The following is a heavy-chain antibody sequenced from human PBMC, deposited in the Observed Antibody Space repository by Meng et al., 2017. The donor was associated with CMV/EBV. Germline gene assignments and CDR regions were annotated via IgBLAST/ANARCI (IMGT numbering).Heavy chain of an antibody. CDR3: AKDRGYRTYNGMDV. CDR2: ISGRGDNT. J-gene: IGHJ6*02. CDR1: GFTFSSYW. Sequence: GESLKISCAASGFTFSSYWMSWVRLPPGKGLEWVSGISGRGDNTHYADSVKGRFTISRDNSRNTLFLQMTSLRAEDTALYYCAKDRGYRTYNGMDVWGQGTTVTVSS. D-gene: IGHD3-10*01. V-gene: IGHV3-23*01.